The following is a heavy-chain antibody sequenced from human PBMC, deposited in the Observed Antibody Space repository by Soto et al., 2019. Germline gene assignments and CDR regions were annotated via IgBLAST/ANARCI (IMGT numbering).Heavy chain of an antibody. Sequence: GASVKVSCKASGGTFSSYAISWVRQAPGQGLEWMGGIIPIFGTANYAQKFQGRVTMTRDTFTSTVYMELSSLRSEDTAVYYCAREEIQLWFRDWYFDLWGRGTLVTVSS. CDR3: AREEIQLWFRDWYFDL. CDR1: GGTFSSYA. CDR2: IIPIFGTA. V-gene: IGHV1-69*05. J-gene: IGHJ2*01. D-gene: IGHD5-18*01.